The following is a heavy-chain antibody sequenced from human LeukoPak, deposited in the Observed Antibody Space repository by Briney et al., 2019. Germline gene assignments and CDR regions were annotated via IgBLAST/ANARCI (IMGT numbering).Heavy chain of an antibody. CDR2: IWYDGSNK. CDR3: ARLVGATTVDY. J-gene: IGHJ4*02. V-gene: IGHV3-33*01. CDR1: GFTFSSYG. Sequence: GGSLRLSCAASGFTFSSYGMHWVRQAPGKGLEWVAVIWYDGSNKYYADSVKGRFTISRDNSKNTLYLQMNSLRAEDTAVYYCARLVGATTVDYRGQGTLVTVSS. D-gene: IGHD1-26*01.